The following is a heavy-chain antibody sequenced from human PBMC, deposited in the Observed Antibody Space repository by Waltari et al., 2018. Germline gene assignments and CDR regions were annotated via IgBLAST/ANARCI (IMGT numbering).Heavy chain of an antibody. D-gene: IGHD2-21*02. CDR3: AKTEVVTAIPPPWYFDL. J-gene: IGHJ2*01. CDR2: ISATGATT. CDR1: GFPFSSYA. Sequence: DVHLLASGGGLEQPGGSLSLSCIASGFPFSSYAMSWVRQAPGKGLEWVSSISATGATTYYADSVEGRFTISRDNSKNTVYLQINSLRAEDTALYYCAKTEVVTAIPPPWYFDLWGRGTLVTVSS. V-gene: IGHV3-23*01.